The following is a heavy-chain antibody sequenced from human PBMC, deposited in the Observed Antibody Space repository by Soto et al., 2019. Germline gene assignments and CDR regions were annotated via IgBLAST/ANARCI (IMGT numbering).Heavy chain of an antibody. Sequence: ASVKVSCKASGYTFTGYYMHWVRQAPGQGLEWMGWINPNSGGTNYAQKFQGWVTMTRDTSISTAYMELSRLRSDDTAVYYCARDRDIAVAGWDFDYWGQGTLVTVSS. CDR1: GYTFTGYY. J-gene: IGHJ4*02. CDR2: INPNSGGT. V-gene: IGHV1-2*04. CDR3: ARDRDIAVAGWDFDY. D-gene: IGHD6-19*01.